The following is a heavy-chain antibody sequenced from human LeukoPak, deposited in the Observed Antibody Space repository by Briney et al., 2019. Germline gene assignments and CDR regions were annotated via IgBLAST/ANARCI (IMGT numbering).Heavy chain of an antibody. V-gene: IGHV3-23*01. CDR1: GFSFRSHG. D-gene: IGHD3-16*01. J-gene: IGHJ1*01. CDR2: ISPRGDIT. Sequence: PPGGSLRLSCAAPGFSFRSHGMNWVRQAPGKGLEWVSGISPRGDITYYKDSVGGRFTISRDNFKNTVSLQLNSLRAEDTAMYYCAKDDDWGRFNHWGQGTLVTVSS. CDR3: AKDDDWGRFNH.